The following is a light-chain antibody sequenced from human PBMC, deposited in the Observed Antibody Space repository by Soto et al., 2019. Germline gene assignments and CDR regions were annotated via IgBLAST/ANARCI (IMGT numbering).Light chain of an antibody. CDR1: SSNIGAGHD. CDR3: QSYDSSLSGSEV. J-gene: IGLJ1*01. V-gene: IGLV1-40*01. Sequence: QSVLTQPPSVSGAPGQRVTISCTGSSSNIGAGHDVYGYQRLPGTAPKLLIYGNGNRPSGVPDRFSGSKSGTSASLAITGLHAEDEADYYCQSYDSSLSGSEVFGNGTKLTVL. CDR2: GNG.